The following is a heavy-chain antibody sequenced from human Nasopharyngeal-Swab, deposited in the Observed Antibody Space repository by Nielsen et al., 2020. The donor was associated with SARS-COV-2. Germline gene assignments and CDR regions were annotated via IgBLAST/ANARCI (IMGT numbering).Heavy chain of an antibody. CDR3: AKGYSGYPRNNWFDP. D-gene: IGHD5-12*01. V-gene: IGHV3-23*01. CDR1: GFTFSSYA. J-gene: IGHJ5*02. CDR2: ISGSGGST. Sequence: GGSLRLSCAASGFTFSSYAMSWVRQAPGKGLEWVSAISGSGGSTYYADSVKGRFTISRDNSKTTLYLQMNSLRAEDTAVYYCAKGYSGYPRNNWFDPWGQGTLVTVSS.